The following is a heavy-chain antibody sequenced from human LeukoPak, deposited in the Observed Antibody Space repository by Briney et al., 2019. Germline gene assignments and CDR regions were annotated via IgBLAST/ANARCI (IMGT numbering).Heavy chain of an antibody. CDR2: ISSSSSYI. CDR1: GFTFSSYS. J-gene: IGHJ4*02. Sequence: GGSLRLSCAASGFTFSSYSMNWVRQAPGKGLEWVSSISSSSSYIYYADSVKGRFTISRDNSKNTLYLQMNSLRAEDTAVYYCARDFRRGFYGSGSCFDYWGQGTLVTVSS. V-gene: IGHV3-21*01. CDR3: ARDFRRGFYGSGSCFDY. D-gene: IGHD3-10*01.